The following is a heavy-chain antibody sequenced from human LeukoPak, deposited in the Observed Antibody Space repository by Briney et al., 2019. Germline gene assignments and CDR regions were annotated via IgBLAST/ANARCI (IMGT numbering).Heavy chain of an antibody. J-gene: IGHJ4*02. CDR2: IYYSGST. CDR3: ARVGRYGYNLEYFDC. V-gene: IGHV4-59*01. CDR1: GGSISSYY. D-gene: IGHD5-24*01. Sequence: TSETLSLTCTVSGGSISSYYWSWIRQPPGKGLEWIGYIYYSGSTNYNPSLKSRVTISVDTSKNQFSRKLSSVTAADTAVYYCARVGRYGYNLEYFDCWGQGTLVTVSS.